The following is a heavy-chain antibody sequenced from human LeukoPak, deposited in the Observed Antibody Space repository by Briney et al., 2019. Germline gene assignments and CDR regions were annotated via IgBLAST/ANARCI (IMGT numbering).Heavy chain of an antibody. J-gene: IGHJ4*02. CDR3: TTDIVVVPAAMVIDY. CDR2: IRSKAYGGTT. Sequence: GGSLRLSCTASGFTFGDYAMSWFRQAPGKGLEWVGFIRSKAYGGTTEYAASVKGRFTISRDDSKSIAYLQMNSLKTEDTAVYYCTTDIVVVPAAMVIDYWGQGTLVTVSS. V-gene: IGHV3-49*03. D-gene: IGHD2-2*01. CDR1: GFTFGDYA.